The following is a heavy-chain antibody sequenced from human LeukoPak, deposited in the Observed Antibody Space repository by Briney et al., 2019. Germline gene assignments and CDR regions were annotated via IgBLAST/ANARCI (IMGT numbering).Heavy chain of an antibody. D-gene: IGHD2-8*01. CDR2: ISYSGST. V-gene: IGHV4-59*01. CDR1: GGSISSYY. CDR3: ARIGSVMGAYYYMDV. J-gene: IGHJ6*03. Sequence: SETLSLTCTVSGGSISSYYWNWIRQPPGKGLEWIGYISYSGSTNYNPSLKSRVTISVDTSKNQFSLKLSSVTAADTAVYYCARIGSVMGAYYYMDVWGKGTTVTVSS.